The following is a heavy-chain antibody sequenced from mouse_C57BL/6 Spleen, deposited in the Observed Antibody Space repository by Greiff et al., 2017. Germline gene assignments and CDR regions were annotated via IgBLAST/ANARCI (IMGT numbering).Heavy chain of an antibody. Sequence: EVMLVESGGGLVKPGGSLKLSCAASGFTFSSYAMSWVRQTPEKRLEWVATISDGGSYTYYPDNVKGRFTISRDNAKNNLSLQLSQLKSEDTAVSYCAGEEGDDGYYFDYWGQGTTLTVSS. V-gene: IGHV5-4*01. CDR2: ISDGGSYT. J-gene: IGHJ2*01. CDR1: GFTFSSYA. D-gene: IGHD2-3*01. CDR3: AGEEGDDGYYFDY.